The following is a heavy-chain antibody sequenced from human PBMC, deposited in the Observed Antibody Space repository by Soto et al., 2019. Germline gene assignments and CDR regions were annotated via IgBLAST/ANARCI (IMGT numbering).Heavy chain of an antibody. V-gene: IGHV4-39*01. CDR1: GGSLTSNSYY. CDR3: ARRSTVTYDY. J-gene: IGHJ4*02. CDR2: FYYSQST. Sequence: SETLSLTCTVSGGSLTSNSYYWGWIRQPPGKGLEWIGSFYYSQSTYFNPSLKSRVTISVETSKNQYSLKLSAVTAADTAVYYCARRSTVTYDYWGQGILVTVSS. D-gene: IGHD4-17*01.